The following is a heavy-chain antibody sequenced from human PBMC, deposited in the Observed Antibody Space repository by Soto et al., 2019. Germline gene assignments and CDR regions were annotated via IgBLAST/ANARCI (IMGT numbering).Heavy chain of an antibody. CDR3: ARLHLPRYTYFDY. CDR1: GYTFTTYY. D-gene: IGHD5-18*01. J-gene: IGHJ4*02. CDR2: ISPSDGST. V-gene: IGHV1-46*03. Sequence: GASVKVSCTASGYTFTTYYMHWVRQAPGQGLEWMGLISPSDGSTTYAQKFQGRVTMTRDTSTSTVYMDLSSLRSEDTAVYYCARLHLPRYTYFDYWGQGTLVTVSS.